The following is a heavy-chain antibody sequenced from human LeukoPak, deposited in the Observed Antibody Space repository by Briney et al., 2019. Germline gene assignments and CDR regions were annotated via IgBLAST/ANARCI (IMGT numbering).Heavy chain of an antibody. V-gene: IGHV3-48*03. Sequence: HPGGSLRLSCAASGFTFSSYEMNWVRQAPGKGLEWVSYISSSGSTIYYADSVKGRFTISRDNARTSLYLQMNSLRAEDTAVYYCARESSSWYGYHHYGMDVWGRGTTVTVSS. CDR1: GFTFSSYE. D-gene: IGHD6-13*01. J-gene: IGHJ6*04. CDR3: ARESSSWYGYHHYGMDV. CDR2: ISSSGSTI.